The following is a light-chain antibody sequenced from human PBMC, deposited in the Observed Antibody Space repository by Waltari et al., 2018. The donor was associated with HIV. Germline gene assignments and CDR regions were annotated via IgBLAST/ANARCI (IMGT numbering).Light chain of an antibody. CDR2: EDS. CDR3: YSTDNSGHHRV. J-gene: IGLJ2*01. V-gene: IGLV3-10*01. Sequence: SYELTQPPSVAVSPVQTARITCTGDALPKKYASWYQQKSGQAPVLVIYEDSKRPSGFPERFSGSSSGTTATLTISGAQVEDEADYYCYSTDNSGHHRVFGTGTKLTVL. CDR1: ALPKKY.